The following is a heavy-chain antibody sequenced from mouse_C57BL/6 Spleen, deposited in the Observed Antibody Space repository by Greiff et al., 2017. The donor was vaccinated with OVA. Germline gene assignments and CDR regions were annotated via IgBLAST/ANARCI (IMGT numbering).Heavy chain of an antibody. J-gene: IGHJ4*01. V-gene: IGHV1-82*01. D-gene: IGHD1-1*01. CDR2: IYPGDGDT. CDR3: ATVTTVVHYYAMDY. CDR1: GYAFSSSW. Sequence: VKRVESGPELVKPGASVKISCKASGYAFSSSWMNWVKQRPGKGLEWIGRIYPGDGDTNYNGKFKGKATLTADKSSSTAYMQLSSLTSEDSAVYFCATVTTVVHYYAMDYWGQGTSVTVSS.